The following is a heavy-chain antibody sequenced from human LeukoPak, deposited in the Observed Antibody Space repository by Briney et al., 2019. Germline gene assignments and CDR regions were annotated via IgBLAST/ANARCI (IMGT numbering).Heavy chain of an antibody. V-gene: IGHV3-48*01. CDR2: IGRNFPYFSSTK. J-gene: IGHJ4*02. D-gene: IGHD2-15*01. CDR3: ARYLLFGATSYFDQ. CDR1: GLTFRNYN. Sequence: SGGSLRLSCAASGLTFRNYNFNWVRQAPGKGLEWVSYIGRNFPYFSSTKHYADSVRGRFTISRDDVKNSLYLEINGLRAEDTPVHYCARYLLFGATSYFDQWGQGAPVTVSS.